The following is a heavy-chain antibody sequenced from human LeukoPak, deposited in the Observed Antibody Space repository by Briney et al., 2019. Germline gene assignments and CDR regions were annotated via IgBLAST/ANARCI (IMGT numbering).Heavy chain of an antibody. J-gene: IGHJ4*02. CDR3: ARNGAVAWYYFDY. D-gene: IGHD6-19*01. Sequence: GRSLRLSCAASGFTFSSYAMHWVRQAPGKGLEWVAVISYDGSNKYYADSVKGRFTISRDDFKNTLYLQMNSLRAEDTAVYYCARNGAVAWYYFDYWGQGTLVTVSS. CDR1: GFTFSSYA. CDR2: ISYDGSNK. V-gene: IGHV3-30*04.